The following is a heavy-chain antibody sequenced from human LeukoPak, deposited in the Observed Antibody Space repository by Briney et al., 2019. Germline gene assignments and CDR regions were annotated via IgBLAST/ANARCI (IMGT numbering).Heavy chain of an antibody. J-gene: IGHJ4*02. CDR2: ISNSSSYT. CDR1: GFTFSDYY. CDR3: DRESGARAGTSDH. V-gene: IGHV3-11*06. D-gene: IGHD6-13*01. Sequence: GGSLRLSCADSGFTFSDYYMSWIRQAPGKGLEWVSYISNSSSYTNYAASVKGLFTIYRYNAKHSLYLQMNSLRAEDTAVYYYDRESGARAGTSDHWGQGTLVTVSS.